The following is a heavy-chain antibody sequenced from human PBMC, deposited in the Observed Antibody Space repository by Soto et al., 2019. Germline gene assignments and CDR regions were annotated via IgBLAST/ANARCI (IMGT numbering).Heavy chain of an antibody. J-gene: IGHJ4*02. Sequence: QVQLVQSGAEVKKPGASVKVSCKASGDTFTSYAMHWVRQAPGQRLEWMGWINAGNGNTKYSQKFQGRVSITRDTSASTAYMELSSLRSEDTAVYYCARDRNSGTYDYWGQGTLVTVSS. CDR1: GDTFTSYA. D-gene: IGHD1-1*01. V-gene: IGHV1-3*01. CDR3: ARDRNSGTYDY. CDR2: INAGNGNT.